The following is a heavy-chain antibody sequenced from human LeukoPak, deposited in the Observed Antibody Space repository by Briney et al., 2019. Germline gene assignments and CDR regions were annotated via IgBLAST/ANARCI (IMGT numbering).Heavy chain of an antibody. Sequence: GGSLRLSCAASGFTFSSYAMSWVRQAPGKGLEWVSAISGSGGSTYYADSVRGRFTISGDNSKNTLYLQMNSLRAEDTAVYYCARPVVAALFDYWGQGTLVTVSS. CDR2: ISGSGGST. CDR3: ARPVVAALFDY. J-gene: IGHJ4*02. D-gene: IGHD2-15*01. CDR1: GFTFSSYA. V-gene: IGHV3-23*01.